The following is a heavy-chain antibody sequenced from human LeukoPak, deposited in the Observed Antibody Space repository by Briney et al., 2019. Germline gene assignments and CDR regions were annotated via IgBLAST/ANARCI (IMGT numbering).Heavy chain of an antibody. CDR2: IYYSGST. D-gene: IGHD1-26*01. Sequence: SETLSLTCTVSGGAISNYYWSWIRQSPGKGLEWVGYIYYSGSTNYNPSLKSRVTISVDTSKNQFSLKLSSVTAADTAVYYCARVGGTNHYYYGMDVWGQGTTVTVSS. J-gene: IGHJ6*02. CDR1: GGAISNYY. CDR3: ARVGGTNHYYYGMDV. V-gene: IGHV4-59*01.